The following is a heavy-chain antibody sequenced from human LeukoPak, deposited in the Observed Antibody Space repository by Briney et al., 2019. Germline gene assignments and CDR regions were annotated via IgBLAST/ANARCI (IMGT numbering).Heavy chain of an antibody. CDR2: INSDGSTT. CDR1: GLTFSSYW. D-gene: IGHD4/OR15-4a*01. V-gene: IGHV3-74*01. J-gene: IGHJ6*03. CDR3: ARDRRLWNMDV. Sequence: GGSLRLSCAASGLTFSSYWMHWVRQAPGKGLVWVSRINSDGSTTTYADSVKGRFTISRDNAKNTLYLQMNSLRAEDTAVYYCARDRRLWNMDVWGKGTTVTISS.